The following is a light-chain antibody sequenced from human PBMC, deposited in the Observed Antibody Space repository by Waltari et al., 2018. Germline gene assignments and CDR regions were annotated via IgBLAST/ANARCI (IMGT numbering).Light chain of an antibody. Sequence: QSALTQPASVSGSPGQSIPLSCTGFNSTVGSYNLFSWYQKHPGKAPKLLIYEGNRRPSGVSNRFSGSKSDNTASLTLSGLQAEDEADYYCCSNVGSSVFFGGGTKLTVL. CDR1: NSTVGSYNL. CDR2: EGN. CDR3: CSNVGSSVF. V-gene: IGLV2-23*03. J-gene: IGLJ2*01.